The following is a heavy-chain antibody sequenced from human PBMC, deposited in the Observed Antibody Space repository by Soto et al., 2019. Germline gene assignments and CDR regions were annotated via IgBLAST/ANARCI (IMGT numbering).Heavy chain of an antibody. CDR1: GGSISSYY. CDR2: IYYSGST. CDR3: ARAPVGYYYYYYGMDV. D-gene: IGHD1-26*01. V-gene: IGHV4-59*01. Sequence: NPSETLSLTCTVSGGSISSYYWSWIRQPPGKGLEWIGYIYYSGSTNYNPSLKSRVTISVDTSKNQFSLKLSSVTAADTAVYYCARAPVGYYYYYYGMDVWGQGTTVTVSS. J-gene: IGHJ6*02.